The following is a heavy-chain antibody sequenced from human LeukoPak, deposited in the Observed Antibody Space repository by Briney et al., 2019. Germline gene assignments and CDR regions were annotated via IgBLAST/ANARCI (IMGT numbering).Heavy chain of an antibody. CDR2: ITTYNGDT. CDR1: GYTFTSYG. J-gene: IGHJ4*02. V-gene: IGHV1-18*01. Sequence: ASVKVSCKASGYTFTSYGISWVRQAPGQGLEWMGWITTYNGDTNYAQNLQGRATMTTDTSTSTAYMELRSLRSDDTAVYYCARVVVGSGSYFDYWGQGTLVTVSS. CDR3: ARVVVGSGSYFDY. D-gene: IGHD3-10*01.